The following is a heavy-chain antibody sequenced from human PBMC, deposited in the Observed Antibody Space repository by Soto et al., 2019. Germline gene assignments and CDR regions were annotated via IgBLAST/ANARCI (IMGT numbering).Heavy chain of an antibody. D-gene: IGHD3-22*01. CDR3: ARDPFPXYYDSSGYYSGPEYFQH. CDR1: GFTFSSYS. Sequence: PGGSLRLSCAASGFTFSSYSMNWVRQAPGKGLEWVSYISSSSSTIYYADSVKGRFTISRDNAKNSLYLQMNSLRDQDTAVYYCARDPFPXYYDSSGYYSGPEYFQHWGQGTLVTVSS. J-gene: IGHJ1*01. CDR2: ISSSSSTI. V-gene: IGHV3-48*02.